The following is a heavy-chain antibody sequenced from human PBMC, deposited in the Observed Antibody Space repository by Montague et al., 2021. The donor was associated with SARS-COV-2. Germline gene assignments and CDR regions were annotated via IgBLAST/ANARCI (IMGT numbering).Heavy chain of an antibody. Sequence: SVKVSCKVSVYSLTELPMHWVRQAPGQGLEWMGGVDPEDGKTIYAQNFQGRLTIAEDTSADTAYMELSSLRSDDTAVYYCATSADWGSTGRFDFWGQGTLVTVSS. J-gene: IGHJ4*02. D-gene: IGHD7-27*01. CDR2: VDPEDGKT. V-gene: IGHV1-24*01. CDR3: ATSADWGSTGRFDF. CDR1: VYSLTELP.